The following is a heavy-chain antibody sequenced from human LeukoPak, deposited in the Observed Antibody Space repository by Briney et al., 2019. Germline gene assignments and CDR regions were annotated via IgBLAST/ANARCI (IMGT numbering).Heavy chain of an antibody. CDR1: GGSFSGYY. CDR2: INHSGST. Sequence: SETLSLTCAVYGGSFSGYYWSWISQPPGKGLEWIGEINHSGSTNYNPSLKSRVTISVDTSKNQFSLKLSSVTAADTAVYYCARGGNCSGGSCYLKDDAFDIRGQGTMVTVSS. J-gene: IGHJ3*02. CDR3: ARGGNCSGGSCYLKDDAFDI. V-gene: IGHV4-34*01. D-gene: IGHD2-15*01.